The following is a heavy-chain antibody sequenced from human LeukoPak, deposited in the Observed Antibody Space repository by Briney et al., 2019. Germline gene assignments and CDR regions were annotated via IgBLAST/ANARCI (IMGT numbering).Heavy chain of an antibody. CDR1: GYTFTSYG. D-gene: IGHD2-15*01. V-gene: IGHV1-18*01. J-gene: IGHJ5*02. Sequence: ASVKVSCKASGYTFTSYGISWVRQAPGQGLEWMGWISAYNGNTNYAQKLQGRVTMTTDTSTSTAYMELRSLRSDDTAVYYCARDPRYCSGGSCINWFDPWGQGTLVTVSS. CDR3: ARDPRYCSGGSCINWFDP. CDR2: ISAYNGNT.